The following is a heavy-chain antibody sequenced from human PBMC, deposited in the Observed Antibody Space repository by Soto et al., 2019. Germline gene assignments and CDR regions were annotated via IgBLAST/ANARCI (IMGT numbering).Heavy chain of an antibody. CDR2: IYYSGST. CDR3: ARVVGSSFPFDY. D-gene: IGHD6-13*01. CDR1: GGSISSYY. Sequence: QVQLQESGPGLVKPSETLSLTCTVSGGSISSYYWSWIRQPPGKGLEWIGYIYYSGSTNYNPSLKSRVTISVVTSKNQFSLKLSSVTAADTAVYYCARVVGSSFPFDYWGQGTLVTVSS. V-gene: IGHV4-59*01. J-gene: IGHJ4*02.